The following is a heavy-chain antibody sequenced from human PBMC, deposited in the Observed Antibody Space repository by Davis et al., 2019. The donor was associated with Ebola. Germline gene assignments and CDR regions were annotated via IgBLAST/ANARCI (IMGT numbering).Heavy chain of an antibody. D-gene: IGHD2-2*02. Sequence: SETLSLTCTVSGGSISSYYWSWIRQPPGKGLEWIGEINHSGSTNYNPSLKSRVTISVDTSKNQFSLKLTSVTAADTAVYYCARAGCSSTSCYTSWLYYYYGMDVWGQGTTVTVSS. CDR3: ARAGCSSTSCYTSWLYYYYGMDV. J-gene: IGHJ6*02. CDR1: GGSISSYY. V-gene: IGHV4-34*01. CDR2: INHSGST.